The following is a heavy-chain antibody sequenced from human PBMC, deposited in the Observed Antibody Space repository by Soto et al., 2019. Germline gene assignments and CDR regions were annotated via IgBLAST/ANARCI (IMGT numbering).Heavy chain of an antibody. CDR1: GYTFTGYY. V-gene: IGHV1-2*04. Sequence: ASVKVSCKASGYTFTGYYMHWVRQAPGQGLEWMGWINPNSGGTNYAQKFQGWVTMTRDTSISTAYMELSRLRSDDTAVYYCASSLLAAALDVTMVKNYYYYGMDVWGQGTTVTVSS. D-gene: IGHD6-13*01. CDR2: INPNSGGT. CDR3: ASSLLAAALDVTMVKNYYYYGMDV. J-gene: IGHJ6*02.